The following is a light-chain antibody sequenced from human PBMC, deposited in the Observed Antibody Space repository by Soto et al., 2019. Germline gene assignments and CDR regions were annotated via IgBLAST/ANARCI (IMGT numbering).Light chain of an antibody. Sequence: QSVLTQPPSASGTPGQGVTISCSGSTSNIGSNYVYWYQQLPGTAPKLLIYRNNQRPSGVPDRFSGSKSGTSASLAISGLRSDDEADYSCETWDDSLNGFYVFGTGTKVTV. CDR2: RNN. V-gene: IGLV1-47*01. CDR1: TSNIGSNY. CDR3: ETWDDSLNGFYV. J-gene: IGLJ1*01.